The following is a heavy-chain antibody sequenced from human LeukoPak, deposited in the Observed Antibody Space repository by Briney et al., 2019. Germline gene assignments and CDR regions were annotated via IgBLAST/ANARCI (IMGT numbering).Heavy chain of an antibody. D-gene: IGHD6-19*01. CDR2: IYWDDDK. J-gene: IGHJ4*02. V-gene: IGHV2-5*02. CDR3: AHGLLVAGFNY. CDR1: GFSLTTSGVT. Sequence: SGPTLVNPTQTLTLTCTFSGFSLTTSGVTVGWIRQPPGKALNWLALIYWDDDKRYSPSLKSRLTITKDTSKNQVVLTMTNMDPVDTATYFCAHGLLVAGFNYWGQGALDTVSS.